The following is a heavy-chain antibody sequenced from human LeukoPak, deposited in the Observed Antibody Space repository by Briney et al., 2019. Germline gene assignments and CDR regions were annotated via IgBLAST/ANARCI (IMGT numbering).Heavy chain of an antibody. V-gene: IGHV3-53*01. J-gene: IGHJ4*02. CDR1: GFTVSSNY. CDR2: IYSGRTT. CDR3: ARSPQGYSGSYFGHFDY. D-gene: IGHD1-26*01. Sequence: GGSLRLSCAASGFTVSSNYMSWVRQAPGKGREWVSVIYSGRTTYYADSVKGRFTISRDNSKNTLYLQMNSLRAEDTAVYYCARSPQGYSGSYFGHFDYWGQGTLVTVSS.